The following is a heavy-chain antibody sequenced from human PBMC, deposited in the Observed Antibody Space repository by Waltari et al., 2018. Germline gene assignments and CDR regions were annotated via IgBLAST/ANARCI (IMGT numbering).Heavy chain of an antibody. CDR2: IYSGGST. Sequence: EVQLVESGGGLIQPGGSLRLSCAASGFTVSSNYMSWVRQAPGKGLEWVPVIYSGGSTYYADSVKGRFTISRDNSKNTLYLQMNSLRAEDTAVYYCAFHSGMVQDYYYYYGMDVWGQGTTVTVSS. V-gene: IGHV3-53*01. D-gene: IGHD3-10*01. CDR3: AFHSGMVQDYYYYYGMDV. CDR1: GFTVSSNY. J-gene: IGHJ6*02.